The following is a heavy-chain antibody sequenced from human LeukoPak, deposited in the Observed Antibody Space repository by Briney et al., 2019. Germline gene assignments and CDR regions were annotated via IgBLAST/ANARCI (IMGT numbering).Heavy chain of an antibody. V-gene: IGHV4-61*02. CDR3: TRGWSSGGAFDI. D-gene: IGHD6-19*01. CDR2: IYISGNT. Sequence: SQTLSLTCTVSGGSINSGSYSWTWIRQPAGKGLEWIGRIYISGNTDQNPSLKSRVTVSIDTSKNQFSLEMTSVTAADTAIYYCTRGWSSGGAFDIWGQGTMVTVSS. CDR1: GGSINSGSYS. J-gene: IGHJ3*02.